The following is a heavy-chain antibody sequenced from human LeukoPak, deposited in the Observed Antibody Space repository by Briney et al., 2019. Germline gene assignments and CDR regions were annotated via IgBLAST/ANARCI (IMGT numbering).Heavy chain of an antibody. CDR1: GDSVSSYY. J-gene: IGHJ6*02. CDR3: ARDPNYGSGSYSYYYYGMDV. V-gene: IGHV4-59*02. Sequence: SETLSLTCTVSGDSVSSYYWSWIRQPPGKGLEGIGYIYYSGSTNYNPSLKSRVTISVDTSKNQFSLKLSSVTAADTAVYYCARDPNYGSGSYSYYYYGMDVWGQGTTVTVSS. CDR2: IYYSGST. D-gene: IGHD3-10*01.